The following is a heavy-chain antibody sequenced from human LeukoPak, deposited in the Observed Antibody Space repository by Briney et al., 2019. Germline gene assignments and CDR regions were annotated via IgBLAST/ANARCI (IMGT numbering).Heavy chain of an antibody. CDR3: ATYYYDSSGYRTFYDY. CDR2: FDPEDGET. J-gene: IGHJ4*02. V-gene: IGHV1-24*01. CDR1: GYTLTELS. Sequence: ASVKVSCKVSGYTLTELSMHWVRQAPGKGLEWMGGFDPEDGETIYAQKFQGRVTMTEDTSTDTAYMELSSLRSEDTAVYYCATYYYDSSGYRTFYDYWGQGTLVTVSS. D-gene: IGHD3-22*01.